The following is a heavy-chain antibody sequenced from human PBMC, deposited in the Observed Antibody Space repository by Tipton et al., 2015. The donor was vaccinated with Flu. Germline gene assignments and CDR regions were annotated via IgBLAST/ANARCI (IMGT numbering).Heavy chain of an antibody. D-gene: IGHD5/OR15-5a*01. CDR2: INSDGSST. CDR3: ASTSTMTRNGFDP. CDR1: GFTFSSYW. J-gene: IGHJ5*02. Sequence: SLRLSCVGSGFTFSSYWMHWVRQSPGKGLVWVSRINSDGSSTSYADSVQGRFTIARDNAKNTLYLQMNSLRAEDTALYYCASTSTMTRNGFDPWGQGTLVTVSS. V-gene: IGHV3-74*01.